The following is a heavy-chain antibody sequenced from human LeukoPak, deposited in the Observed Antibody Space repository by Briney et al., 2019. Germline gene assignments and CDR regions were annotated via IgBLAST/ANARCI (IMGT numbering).Heavy chain of an antibody. CDR1: GFTFSSYS. D-gene: IGHD2-2*01. V-gene: IGHV3-21*04. J-gene: IGHJ3*02. CDR2: ISSSSSYI. CDR3: AKPERGYCSSTSCYQAFDI. Sequence: KPGGSLRLSCAASGFTFSSYSMNWVRQAPGKGLEWVSSISSSSSYIYYADSVKGRFTISRDNSKNTLYLQMNSLRAEDTAVYYCAKPERGYCSSTSCYQAFDIWGQGTMVTVSS.